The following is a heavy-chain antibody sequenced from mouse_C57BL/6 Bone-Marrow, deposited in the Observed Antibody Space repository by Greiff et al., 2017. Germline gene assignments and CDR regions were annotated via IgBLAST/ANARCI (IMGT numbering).Heavy chain of an antibody. D-gene: IGHD2-5*01. V-gene: IGHV1-64*01. Sequence: QVQLQQPGAELVKPGASVKLSCKASGYTFTSYWMHWVKQRPGQGLEWIGMIHPNSGSTNYNEKFKSKATLTVDKSSSTAYMQLSSLTSEDSAVYYCARENGYSNYPDYWGQGTTLTVSS. J-gene: IGHJ2*01. CDR1: GYTFTSYW. CDR2: IHPNSGST. CDR3: ARENGYSNYPDY.